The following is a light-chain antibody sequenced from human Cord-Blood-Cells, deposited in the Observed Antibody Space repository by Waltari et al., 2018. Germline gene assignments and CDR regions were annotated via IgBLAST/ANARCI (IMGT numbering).Light chain of an antibody. CDR1: SSYVGGYNL. CDR2: DVS. J-gene: IGLJ3*02. Sequence: QSALTQPASVSGSPGQSITISWTGTSSYVGGYNLVSWYQQHPGKAPKLMIYDVSKRPSGVSNRFSGSKSGNTASLTISGLQAEDEADYYCSSYTSSSTWVFGGGTKLTVL. V-gene: IGLV2-14*01. CDR3: SSYTSSSTWV.